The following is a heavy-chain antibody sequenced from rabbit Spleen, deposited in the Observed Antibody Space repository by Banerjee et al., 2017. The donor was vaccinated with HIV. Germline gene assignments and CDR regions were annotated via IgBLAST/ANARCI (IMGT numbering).Heavy chain of an antibody. CDR1: GFALSSYW. CDR2: IAGSSSGFT. V-gene: IGHV1S45*01. D-gene: IGHD8-1*01. J-gene: IGHJ6*01. Sequence: QQQLEESGGGLVKPGGTLTLTCTVSGFALSSYWMSWVRQAPGKGLEWISCIAGSSSGFTYSATWAKGRFTCSKTSSTTVTLQMTSLTVADTATYFCARDTGSSFSSYGMDLWGQGTLVTVS. CDR3: ARDTGSSFSSYGMDL.